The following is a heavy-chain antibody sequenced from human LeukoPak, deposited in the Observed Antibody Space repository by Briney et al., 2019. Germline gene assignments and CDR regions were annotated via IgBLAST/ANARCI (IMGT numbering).Heavy chain of an antibody. D-gene: IGHD2-8*01. V-gene: IGHV3-48*03. CDR3: ARDPSPVLRRNYFDY. CDR1: GFTFSSYD. J-gene: IGHJ4*02. CDR2: ISSSGTTI. Sequence: PGGSLRLSCAASGFTFSSYDMNWVREAPGKRLEGVSYISSSGTTIDYADSVKGRFTISRDNAKNSLYLQMSSLRAEDTAVYYCARDPSPVLRRNYFDYWGQGTLVTVSS.